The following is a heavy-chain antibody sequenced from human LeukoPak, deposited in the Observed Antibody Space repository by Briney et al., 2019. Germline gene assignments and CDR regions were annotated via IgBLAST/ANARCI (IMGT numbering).Heavy chain of an antibody. Sequence: SETLSLTCTVSGGSISSSSYYWGWIRQPPGKGLEWIGEINHSGSTNYNPSLKSRVTISVDTSKNQFSLKLSSVTAADTAVYYCARGLGYSYGYWYWGQGTLVTVSS. CDR1: GGSISSSSYY. V-gene: IGHV4-39*07. D-gene: IGHD5-18*01. J-gene: IGHJ4*02. CDR3: ARGLGYSYGYWY. CDR2: INHSGST.